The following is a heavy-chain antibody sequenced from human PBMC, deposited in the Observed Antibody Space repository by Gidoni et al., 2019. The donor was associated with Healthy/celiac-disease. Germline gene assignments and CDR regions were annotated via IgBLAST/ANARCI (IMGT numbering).Heavy chain of an antibody. D-gene: IGHD6-19*01. CDR3: ARAVPRSGWFDY. CDR1: GGSISSYY. CDR2: IYYSGST. J-gene: IGHJ4*02. V-gene: IGHV4-59*01. Sequence: QVQLHESRPGLVKPSETLSLTCTVSGGSISSYYWSWIRQPPGKVLEWIGYIYYSGSTNYNPSLKSRVTIAVDTSKNQFSLKLSSVTAADTAVYYCARAVPRSGWFDYWGQGTLVTVSS.